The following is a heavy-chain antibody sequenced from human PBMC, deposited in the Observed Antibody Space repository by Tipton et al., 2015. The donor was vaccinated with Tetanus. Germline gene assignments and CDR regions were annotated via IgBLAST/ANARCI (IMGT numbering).Heavy chain of an antibody. V-gene: IGHV1-18*01. J-gene: IGHJ6*02. CDR3: ARDHDYGDYYHSGYYYGMDV. CDR2: ISAYNGNT. CDR1: GYTFTSYG. Sequence: QSGAEVKKPGASVKVSCKASGYTFTSYGISWVRQAPGQGLEWMGWISAYNGNTNYAQKLQGRVTMTTDTFTSTAYMELRGLRSDDTAVYYCARDHDYGDYYHSGYYYGMDVWGQGTTVTVSS. D-gene: IGHD4-17*01.